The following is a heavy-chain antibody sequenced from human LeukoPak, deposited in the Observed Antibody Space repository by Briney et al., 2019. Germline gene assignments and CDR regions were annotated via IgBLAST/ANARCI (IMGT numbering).Heavy chain of an antibody. J-gene: IGHJ6*03. D-gene: IGHD6-6*01. CDR3: ARVRKSSSSAYYYYMDV. CDR2: IYYSGST. CDR1: GGSISSGGYY. Sequence: SQTLSLTCTVSGGSISSGGYYWSWIRQHPGKGLEWIGYIYYSGSTYYNPSLKSRVTISVDTSKNQFSLKLSSVTAADTAVYYCARVRKSSSSAYYYYMDVWGKGTTVTVSS. V-gene: IGHV4-31*03.